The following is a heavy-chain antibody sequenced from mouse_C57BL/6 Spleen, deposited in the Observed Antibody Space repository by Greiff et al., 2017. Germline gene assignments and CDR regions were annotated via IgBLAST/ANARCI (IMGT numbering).Heavy chain of an antibody. CDR2: ISYDGSN. V-gene: IGHV3-6*01. J-gene: IGHJ3*01. CDR1: GYSITSGYY. CDR3: ARTGYDPWFAY. D-gene: IGHD2-3*01. Sequence: ESGPGLVKPSQSLSLTCSVTGYSITSGYYWNWIRQFPGNKLEWMGYISYDGSNNYNPSLKNRISITRDTSKNQFFLKLNSVTTEDTATYYCARTGYDPWFAYWGQGTLVTVSA.